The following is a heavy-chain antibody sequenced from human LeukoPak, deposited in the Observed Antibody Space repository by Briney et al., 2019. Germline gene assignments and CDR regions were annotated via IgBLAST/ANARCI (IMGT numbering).Heavy chain of an antibody. V-gene: IGHV3-30*04. Sequence: GGSLRLSCAASGFTFSSYAMHWVRQAPGKGLEWVAVISYDGSNKYYADSVKGRFTISRDNSKNTLYLQMNSLRAEDTAVYYCAHYYSSGSYFLGNYFDYWGQGTLVTVSS. CDR1: GFTFSSYA. J-gene: IGHJ4*02. CDR3: AHYYSSGSYFLGNYFDY. D-gene: IGHD3-10*01. CDR2: ISYDGSNK.